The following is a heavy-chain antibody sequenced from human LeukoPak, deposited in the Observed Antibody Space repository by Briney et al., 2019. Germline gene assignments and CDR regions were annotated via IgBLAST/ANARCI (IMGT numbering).Heavy chain of an antibody. CDR2: SDPKSGAT. V-gene: IGHV1-2*02. CDR1: GYTFTSYY. D-gene: IGHD3-22*01. CDR3: ARVKTMIVVVTLFDY. Sequence: GASVKVSCKTSGYTFTSYYIHWLRQAPGQRFEWMGWSDPKSGATKYEHFQGRVTMTRDTSISTAYMELSRLTSDDTAVYYCARVKTMIVVVTLFDYWGQGTLVTVSS. J-gene: IGHJ4*02.